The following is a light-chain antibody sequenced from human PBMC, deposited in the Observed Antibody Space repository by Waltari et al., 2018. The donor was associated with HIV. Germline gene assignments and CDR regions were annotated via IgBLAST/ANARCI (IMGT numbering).Light chain of an antibody. CDR2: GAS. J-gene: IGKJ1*01. CDR3: HQYNSWPET. CDR1: QSVHSK. Sequence: EIVMTQSPATLSVSPGEGATLSCRASQSVHSKLAWYQQKFGQAHRLLIYGASTRATGIPARFSGSGSGTEFTLTISSLQSEDFALYYCHQYNSWPETFGQGTKVEIK. V-gene: IGKV3-15*01.